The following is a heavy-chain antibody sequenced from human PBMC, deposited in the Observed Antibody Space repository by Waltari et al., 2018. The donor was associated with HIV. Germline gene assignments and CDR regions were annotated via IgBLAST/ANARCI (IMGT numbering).Heavy chain of an antibody. CDR2: IGSSGNYV. CDR1: GFIFSDYS. Sequence: EVQLVESGGGLVKPGGSLRLSCAASGFIFSDYSLTWVRQAPGKGLEWVSSIGSSGNYVYYADSVKGRITISRDNAKNSLYLQMNSLRAEDTAVYYCARIMANGYFDYWGQGTLVTVSS. V-gene: IGHV3-21*02. CDR3: ARIMANGYFDY. J-gene: IGHJ4*02. D-gene: IGHD2-8*01.